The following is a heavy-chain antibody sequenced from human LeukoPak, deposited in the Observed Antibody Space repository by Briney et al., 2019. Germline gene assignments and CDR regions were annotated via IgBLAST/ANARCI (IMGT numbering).Heavy chain of an antibody. CDR1: GFTFSSYG. V-gene: IGHV3-30*18. J-gene: IGHJ4*02. Sequence: PGRSLRLSCAASGFTFSSYGMHWVRQAPGKGLEWVAVISYDGGNKYYADSVKGRFTISRDNSKNTLYLQMNSLRAEDTAVYYCAKDVRRYYDSSGPLDYWGQGTLVTVSS. CDR2: ISYDGGNK. CDR3: AKDVRRYYDSSGPLDY. D-gene: IGHD3-22*01.